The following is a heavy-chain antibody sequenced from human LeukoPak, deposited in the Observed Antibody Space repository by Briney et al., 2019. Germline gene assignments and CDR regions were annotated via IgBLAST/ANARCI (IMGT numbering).Heavy chain of an antibody. J-gene: IGHJ5*02. CDR3: ARDNSVRDEAWWFYP. D-gene: IGHD5-24*01. CDR2: IYSGGST. V-gene: IGHV3-53*01. Sequence: AGGSLRLSCAASGFTVSSNYMSWVRQAPGKGLEWVSVIYSGGSTYYADSVKGRFTISRDNSKNTLYLLMNSLRVEDTAVYYCARDNSVRDEAWWFYPWGQGTLVTVSS. CDR1: GFTVSSNY.